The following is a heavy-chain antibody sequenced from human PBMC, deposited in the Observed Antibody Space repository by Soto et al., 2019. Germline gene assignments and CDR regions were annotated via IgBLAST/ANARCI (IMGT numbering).Heavy chain of an antibody. Sequence: SLRLSCAASGFTFSSYGIHWVRQAPGKGLEWVAAISYDESKKHYADSVKGRFTISRDNSKNTLFLQMNSLRAEDTAVYYCAKGDSDFWASFDYWGQGTLVTVSS. CDR2: ISYDESKK. CDR1: GFTFSSYG. D-gene: IGHD3-3*01. V-gene: IGHV3-30*18. J-gene: IGHJ4*02. CDR3: AKGDSDFWASFDY.